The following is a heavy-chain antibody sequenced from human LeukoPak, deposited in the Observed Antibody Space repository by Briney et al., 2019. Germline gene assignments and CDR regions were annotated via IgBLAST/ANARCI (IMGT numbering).Heavy chain of an antibody. Sequence: GGSLRLSCAASGFTFSSYWMHWVRQSPGKGLVWVSRINSDGSSTSYADSVKGRFTISRDNAKNTLYLQMNSLRAEDTAVYYCARDPGERYFDYWGQGTLVTVSS. J-gene: IGHJ4*02. V-gene: IGHV3-74*01. CDR3: ARDPGERYFDY. CDR2: INSDGSST. CDR1: GFTFSSYW. D-gene: IGHD7-27*01.